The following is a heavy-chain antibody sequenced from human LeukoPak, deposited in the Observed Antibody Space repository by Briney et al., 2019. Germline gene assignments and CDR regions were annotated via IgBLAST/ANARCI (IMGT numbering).Heavy chain of an antibody. D-gene: IGHD6-19*01. V-gene: IGHV4-61*08. J-gene: IGHJ4*02. CDR3: ARGLGIAVAGTFGY. CDR2: IYYSGST. Sequence: SETLSLTCTVSGGSISSGGYYWSWIRQPPGKGLQWIGYIYYSGSTNYNPSLKSRVTISVDTSKNQFSLKLGSVTAADTAVYYCARGLGIAVAGTFGYWGQGTLVTVSS. CDR1: GGSISSGGYY.